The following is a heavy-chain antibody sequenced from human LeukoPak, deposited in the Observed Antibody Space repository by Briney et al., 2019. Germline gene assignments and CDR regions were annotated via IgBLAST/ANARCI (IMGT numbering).Heavy chain of an antibody. J-gene: IGHJ4*02. V-gene: IGHV3-9*01. D-gene: IGHD3-16*01. CDR3: AKASNYDYLWGSQQIGYYFDH. CDR2: ISWDRGTT. Sequence: GGSLRLSCEASGFTFNNYAMHWVRQAPGKGLEWVSGISWDRGTTGYGDSVKGRFTISRDNAKNTLYLQMSSLRAEDTALYYCAKASNYDYLWGSQQIGYYFDHCGRGILVTVSS. CDR1: GFTFNNYA.